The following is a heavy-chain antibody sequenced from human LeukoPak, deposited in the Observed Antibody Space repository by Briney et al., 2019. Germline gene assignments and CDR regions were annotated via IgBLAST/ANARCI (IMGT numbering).Heavy chain of an antibody. V-gene: IGHV4-39*07. CDR2: IFYSGGT. CDR3: ATYRQVLLPFES. J-gene: IGHJ4*02. CDR1: GGSINTPNYY. Sequence: SETLSLTCTVSGGSINTPNYYWGWIRQTPGKGPEWIGNIFYSGGTYYGPSLTSRVTVSLDTSRNQFSLKLNSVTAADTAIYYCATYRQVLLPFESWGRGTLVTVSS. D-gene: IGHD2-8*02.